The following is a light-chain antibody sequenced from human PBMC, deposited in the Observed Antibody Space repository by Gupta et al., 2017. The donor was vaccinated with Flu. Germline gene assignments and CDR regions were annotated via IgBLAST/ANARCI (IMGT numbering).Light chain of an antibody. V-gene: IGKV3-11*01. CDR3: QQRSNWPPYT. CDR2: DAS. CDR1: QSVRSY. J-gene: IGKJ2*01. Sequence: EIVLTQSPATLSLSPGERATLSCRASQSVRSYLAWYQQKPGQAPRLLIYDASNRDTGIPARFSGSGSGKDLTLTISSREQEDFAGYYCQQRSNWPPYTFGQGTKLEIK.